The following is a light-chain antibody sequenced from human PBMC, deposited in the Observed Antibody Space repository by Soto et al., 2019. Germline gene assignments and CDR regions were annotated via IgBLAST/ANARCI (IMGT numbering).Light chain of an antibody. Sequence: QAVVTQESSLTVSPGGTVTLTCDSATGAVTSGHYPYWIQQKPGQAPTTLIYDTSNKHSWTPARFSGSLLGGKAALTLSGAQPEDAAHYYCLLSYPGLTGDTVLFGGGTKMTVL. CDR1: TGAVTSGHY. CDR3: LLSYPGLTGDTVL. CDR2: DTS. V-gene: IGLV7-46*01. J-gene: IGLJ2*01.